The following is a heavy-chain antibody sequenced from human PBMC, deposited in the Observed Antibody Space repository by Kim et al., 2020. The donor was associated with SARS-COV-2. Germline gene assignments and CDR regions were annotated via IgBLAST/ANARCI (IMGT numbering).Heavy chain of an antibody. Sequence: GGSLRLSCAASGFTFSSYWMSWVRQAPGKGLEWVANIKQDGGEKYYVDSVKGRFTISRDNAKNSLYLQMNSLRAEDTAVYYCARRGIAAAGRYYYYYYMDGWGKGTTVTVSS. J-gene: IGHJ6*03. CDR2: IKQDGGEK. V-gene: IGHV3-7*01. D-gene: IGHD6-13*01. CDR1: GFTFSSYW. CDR3: ARRGIAAAGRYYYYYYMDG.